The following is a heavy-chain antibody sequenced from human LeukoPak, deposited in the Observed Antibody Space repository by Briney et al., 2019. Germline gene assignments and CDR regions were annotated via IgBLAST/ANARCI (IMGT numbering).Heavy chain of an antibody. CDR2: IYYSGST. D-gene: IGHD2-2*01. V-gene: IGHV4-30-4*08. CDR1: GGSISSGDYY. CDR3: ARFCSSTSCYWGDAFDI. Sequence: PSETLSLTCTVSGGSISSGDYYWSWIRQPPGKGLEWIGYIYYSGSTYYNPSLKSRVTISVDTSKNQFSLKLSSVTAADTAVYYCARFCSSTSCYWGDAFDIWGQGTMVTVSS. J-gene: IGHJ3*02.